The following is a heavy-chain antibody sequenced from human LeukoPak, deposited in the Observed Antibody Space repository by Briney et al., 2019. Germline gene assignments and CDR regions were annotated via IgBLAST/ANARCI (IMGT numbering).Heavy chain of an antibody. Sequence: SETLSLTCTISGYSISSGYYWGWIRQPPGKRLAWIGNIYPSGSTFYNPSLKSRVTMSADTSRNQFSLKLNSMTAAATAVYYCASPRDVAVVVGATAGYFDLWGRDTLVTVSS. CDR2: IYPSGST. J-gene: IGHJ2*01. CDR1: GYSISSGYY. D-gene: IGHD2-15*01. V-gene: IGHV4-38-2*02. CDR3: ASPRDVAVVVGATAGYFDL.